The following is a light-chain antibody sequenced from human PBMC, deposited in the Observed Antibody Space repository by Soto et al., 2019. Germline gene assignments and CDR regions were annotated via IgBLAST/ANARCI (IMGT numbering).Light chain of an antibody. Sequence: DIQMTQSPSSLSASVGDRVTITCRASQSISSHLNWYQQKPGKAPNLLIYVVSSLQSGVPSRFSGSGSGTDFTLTSSSLQPEDFATYYCQQSNDTPPTFGQGTKVDIK. J-gene: IGKJ1*01. CDR3: QQSNDTPPT. V-gene: IGKV1-39*01. CDR1: QSISSH. CDR2: VVS.